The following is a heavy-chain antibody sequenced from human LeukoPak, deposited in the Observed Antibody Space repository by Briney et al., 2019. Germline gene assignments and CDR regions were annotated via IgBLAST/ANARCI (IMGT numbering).Heavy chain of an antibody. Sequence: TLSLTCTVSGASITSSNYYWSWIRQHPGKGLEWIGYIRYSGSTYHNPSLKSRLAISVDTSRNQFSLDLSSVTAADTAVYYCARGFYYDNYMDVWGNGTTVTVSS. D-gene: IGHD3-22*01. CDR2: IRYSGST. V-gene: IGHV4-31*03. CDR1: GASITSSNYY. J-gene: IGHJ6*03. CDR3: ARGFYYDNYMDV.